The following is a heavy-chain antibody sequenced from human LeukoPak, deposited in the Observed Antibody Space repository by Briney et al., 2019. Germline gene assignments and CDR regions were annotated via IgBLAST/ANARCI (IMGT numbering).Heavy chain of an antibody. CDR3: AKNSLYGDHFDS. J-gene: IGHJ4*02. Sequence: SETLSLTCTVSGYSISSGYYWGWIRQPPGKGLEWIGRIYTSGSTNYNPSLKSRVTMSVDTSKNQFSLKLSSVTAADTAIYYCAKNSLYGDHFDSWGQGALVTVSS. CDR1: GYSISSGYY. V-gene: IGHV4-38-2*02. D-gene: IGHD4-17*01. CDR2: IYTSGST.